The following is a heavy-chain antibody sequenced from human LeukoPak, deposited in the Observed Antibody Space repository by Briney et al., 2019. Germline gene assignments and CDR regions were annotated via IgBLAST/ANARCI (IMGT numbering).Heavy chain of an antibody. CDR3: ARDGSGTFHWFDP. CDR1: GDSISSSFS. D-gene: IGHD3-10*01. CDR2: IYHSGTT. V-gene: IGHV4-4*02. Sequence: SGTLSLTCAVSGDSISSSFSWSWVRQSPVKGLEWNGEIYHSGTTNYNPSLKSRVTISVDKSKNQVSLKLNSVTAADTAVYYCARDGSGTFHWFDPWGQGTLVTVST. J-gene: IGHJ5*02.